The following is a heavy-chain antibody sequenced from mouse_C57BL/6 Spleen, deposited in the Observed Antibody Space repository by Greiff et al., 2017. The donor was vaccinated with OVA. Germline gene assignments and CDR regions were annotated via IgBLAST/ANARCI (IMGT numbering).Heavy chain of an antibody. CDR2: IYPGGGDT. CDR3: ARSKLDY. J-gene: IGHJ2*01. CDR1: GYAFSSSW. Sequence: VQLQESGPELVKPGASVKLSCKASGYAFSSSWMNWVKQRPGTGLEWIGRIYPGGGDTNYNWKFKGKATLPAAKSSSTAYMQLSSLASEDSAVYCCARSKLDYWGQGTTLTVSS. V-gene: IGHV1-82*01.